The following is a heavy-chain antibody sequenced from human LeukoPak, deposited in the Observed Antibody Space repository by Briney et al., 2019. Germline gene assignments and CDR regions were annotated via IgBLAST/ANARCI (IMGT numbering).Heavy chain of an antibody. Sequence: PSETLSPTCTVSGGSISSYYWSWIRQPPGKGLEWIGYIYYSGSTNYNPSLKSRVTISVDTSKNQFSLKLSSVTAADTAVYYCARDIGDRYCSSTSCYFYYYYMDVWGKGTTVTVSS. CDR1: GGSISSYY. CDR2: IYYSGST. D-gene: IGHD2-2*01. CDR3: ARDIGDRYCSSTSCYFYYYYMDV. V-gene: IGHV4-59*01. J-gene: IGHJ6*03.